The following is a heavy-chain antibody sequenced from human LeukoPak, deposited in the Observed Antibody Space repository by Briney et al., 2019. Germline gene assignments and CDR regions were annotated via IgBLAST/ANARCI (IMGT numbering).Heavy chain of an antibody. CDR3: ARHGRWDSGTDSFDD. D-gene: IGHD1-26*01. CDR2: IYYSGST. CDR1: GGSISSYY. V-gene: IGHV4-59*08. J-gene: IGHJ4*02. Sequence: KASETLSLTCTVSGGSISSYYWSWIRQPPGKGLEWIGYIYYSGSTTYNPSLKSRVTISVDTSKNQFSLKLTAVTAADTAVYYCARHGRWDSGTDSFDDWGQGTLVTVSS.